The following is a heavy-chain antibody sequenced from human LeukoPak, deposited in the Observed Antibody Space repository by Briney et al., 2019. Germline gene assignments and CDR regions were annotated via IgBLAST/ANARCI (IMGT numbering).Heavy chain of an antibody. CDR3: ATYTYYYDSSGPYYFDY. CDR2: IYPGDSDT. Sequence: GESQKISCKGSGYSFTSYWIGWVRQMPGKGLEWMGIIYPGDSDTRYSPSFQGQVTISADKSISTAYLQWSSLKASDTAMYYCATYTYYYDSSGPYYFDYWGQGTLVTVSS. D-gene: IGHD3-22*01. CDR1: GYSFTSYW. V-gene: IGHV5-51*01. J-gene: IGHJ4*02.